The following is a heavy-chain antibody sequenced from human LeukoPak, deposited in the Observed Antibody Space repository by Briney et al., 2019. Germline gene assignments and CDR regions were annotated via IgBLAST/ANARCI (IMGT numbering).Heavy chain of an antibody. V-gene: IGHV3-30*02. CDR2: IRYDGSNK. Sequence: PGESLRLSCAASGFTFSSYRMHSVRQAPGKGLEWVAFIRYDGSNKYYADSVKGRFTISRDNSKNTLYLQMNSLRAEDTAVYYCAKANALGYSYGYDYFDYWGQGTLVTVSS. J-gene: IGHJ4*02. CDR3: AKANALGYSYGYDYFDY. CDR1: GFTFSSYR. D-gene: IGHD5-18*01.